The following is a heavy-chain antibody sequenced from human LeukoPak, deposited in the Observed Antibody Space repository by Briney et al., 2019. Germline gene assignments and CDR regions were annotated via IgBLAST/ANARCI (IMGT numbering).Heavy chain of an antibody. CDR3: ARGRFAAAGPRWFDP. Sequence: SETLSLTCTVSGYSISSGYYWGWIRQPPGKGLEWIGSIYHSGSTYYNPSLKSRVTISFDTSKNQFSLKLSSVTAADTAVYYCARGRFAAAGPRWFDPWGQGILVTVSS. D-gene: IGHD6-13*01. CDR2: IYHSGST. CDR1: GYSISSGYY. V-gene: IGHV4-38-2*02. J-gene: IGHJ5*02.